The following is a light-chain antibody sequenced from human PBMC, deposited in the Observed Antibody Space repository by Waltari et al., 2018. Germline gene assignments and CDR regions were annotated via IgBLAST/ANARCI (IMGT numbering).Light chain of an antibody. V-gene: IGLV2-14*03. Sequence: QSALTQPASVSGSPGQSITISCTGTIYDVGGSHYVSWYQQHPGKAPQRLVYDVATRPSGVSDRVAASKSGNTASLTISGLQAEDEADYYCCSHRSGNTLGVFGGGTKLTVL. CDR1: IYDVGGSHY. J-gene: IGLJ2*01. CDR3: CSHRSGNTLGV. CDR2: DVA.